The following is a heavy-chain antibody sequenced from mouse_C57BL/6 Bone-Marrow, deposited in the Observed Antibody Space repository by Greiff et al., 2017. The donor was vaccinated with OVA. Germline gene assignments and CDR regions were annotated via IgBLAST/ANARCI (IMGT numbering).Heavy chain of an antibody. CDR2: ISNGGGST. D-gene: IGHD2-2*01. CDR1: GFTFSDYY. V-gene: IGHV5-12*01. J-gene: IGHJ2*01. Sequence: EVKLMESGGGLVQPGGSLKLSCAASGFTFSDYYMYWVRQTPEKRLEWVAYISNGGGSTYYPDTVKGRFTISRDNAKNTLYLQMSRLKSEDTAMYYCARQYGYDVLDYWGQGTTLTVSS. CDR3: ARQYGYDVLDY.